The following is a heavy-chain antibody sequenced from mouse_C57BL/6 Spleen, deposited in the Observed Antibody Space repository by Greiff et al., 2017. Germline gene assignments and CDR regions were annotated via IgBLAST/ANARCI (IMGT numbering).Heavy chain of an antibody. V-gene: IGHV2-2*01. J-gene: IGHJ4*01. D-gene: IGHD1-1*01. CDR3: ARGIYDYGSSRLAMDY. Sequence: QVQLKESGPGLVQPSQSLSITCTVSGFSLTRYGVHWVRQSPGKGLEWLGVICSGGSTDYNAAFISRLSISQDNSKSQVFFKMNSLQADDTAIDYCARGIYDYGSSRLAMDYWGQGTSVTVSS. CDR2: ICSGGST. CDR1: GFSLTRYG.